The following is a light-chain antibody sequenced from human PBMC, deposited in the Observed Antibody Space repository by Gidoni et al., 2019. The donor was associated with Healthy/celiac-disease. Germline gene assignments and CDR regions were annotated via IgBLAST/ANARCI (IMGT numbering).Light chain of an antibody. V-gene: IGKV2-28*01. Sequence: VMTQSPLSLPVTPGAPASISCRSSQRLLHSNGYNYLDWYLQKPGQSPQLVIYLGSNRAAGVPGRFSGSGSGTDFTLKISRVEAEDVGVYYCMQALQTPYTFGQGTKLEIK. J-gene: IGKJ2*01. CDR2: LGS. CDR1: QRLLHSNGYNY. CDR3: MQALQTPYT.